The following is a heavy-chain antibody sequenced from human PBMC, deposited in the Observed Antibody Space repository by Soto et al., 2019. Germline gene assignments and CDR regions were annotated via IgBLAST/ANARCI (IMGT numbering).Heavy chain of an antibody. CDR2: ISSSSSYI. J-gene: IGHJ3*02. CDR1: GFTFSSYS. D-gene: IGHD2-15*01. CDR3: ASMVGYCSGGSCIPDAFDI. Sequence: GGSLRLSCAASGFTFSSYSMNWVRQAPGKGLEWVSSISSSSSYIYYADSVKGRFTISRDDAKNSLYLQMNSLRAEDTAVYYCASMVGYCSGGSCIPDAFDIWGQGTMVTVSS. V-gene: IGHV3-21*01.